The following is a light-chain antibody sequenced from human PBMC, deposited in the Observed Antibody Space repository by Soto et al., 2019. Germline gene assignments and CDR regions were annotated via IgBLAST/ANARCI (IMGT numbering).Light chain of an antibody. J-gene: IGLJ3*02. CDR2: ANS. V-gene: IGLV1-40*01. Sequence: QSVLTQPPSVSGAPGQRVTISCTGSSSNIGAGYDVHWYQQLPGTAPKLLIYANSNRPSGVPDRFSGSKSGTSASLAITGRQAEDEADYYCQSYDSSLSAWVFGGGTKLTVL. CDR1: SSNIGAGYD. CDR3: QSYDSSLSAWV.